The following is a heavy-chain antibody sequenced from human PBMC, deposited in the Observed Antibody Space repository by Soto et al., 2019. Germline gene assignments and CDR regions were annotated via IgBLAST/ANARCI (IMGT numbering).Heavy chain of an antibody. J-gene: IGHJ4*02. Sequence: EVPLVESGGGLVQPGGSLRLSCAASGFTFSSYSMNWVRQAPGKGLEWVSYINSGSSTIYYADSVKGRFTISRDNAKNSLYLQMNSLRDEDTAVYYCARDAPRCSGGSCFDFWGQGTLVTVSS. CDR3: ARDAPRCSGGSCFDF. CDR1: GFTFSSYS. D-gene: IGHD2-15*01. CDR2: INSGSSTI. V-gene: IGHV3-48*02.